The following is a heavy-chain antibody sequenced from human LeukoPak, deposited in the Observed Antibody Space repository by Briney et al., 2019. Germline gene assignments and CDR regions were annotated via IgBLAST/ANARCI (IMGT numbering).Heavy chain of an antibody. J-gene: IGHJ4*02. Sequence: SCAASGFTFSSYAISWVRQAPGQGREWMGRIIPILGIANYAQKFQGRVTITADKSTSTAYMELSSLRSEDTAVYYCARPLHYYGSGSPDQFDYWGQGTLVTVSS. V-gene: IGHV1-69*04. CDR2: IIPILGIA. D-gene: IGHD3-10*01. CDR1: GFTFSSYA. CDR3: ARPLHYYGSGSPDQFDY.